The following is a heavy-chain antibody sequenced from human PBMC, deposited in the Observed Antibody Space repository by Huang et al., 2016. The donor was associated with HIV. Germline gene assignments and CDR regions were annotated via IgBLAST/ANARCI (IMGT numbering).Heavy chain of an antibody. CDR2: INRDGSST. CDR1: GFTFSNYW. V-gene: IGHV3-74*01. Sequence: EVQLVESGGGLVQPGGSLRLSCAASGFTFSNYWMHWVRQAPGKGLVWVSRINRDGSSTNYADSVKGRFTISRDNAKNTLYLQMNSLRAEDTSFYYCVRDPRIESWLNYFDYWGQGTLVSVSS. CDR3: VRDPRIESWLNYFDY. D-gene: IGHD3-22*01. J-gene: IGHJ4*02.